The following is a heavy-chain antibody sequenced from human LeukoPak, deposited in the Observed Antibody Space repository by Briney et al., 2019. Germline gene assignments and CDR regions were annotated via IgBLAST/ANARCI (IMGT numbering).Heavy chain of an antibody. V-gene: IGHV3-74*03. J-gene: IGHJ4*02. Sequence: GGSLRLSCAASGFTFSSYWMHWVRQAPGKGLVWVSGTNTDGSSTMYADSVKGRFTIARDNAKNTLYLQMNSLRAEDTAVYYCARDFELSHWGQGTLVTVSS. D-gene: IGHD3-16*02. CDR3: ARDFELSH. CDR1: GFTFSSYW. CDR2: TNTDGSST.